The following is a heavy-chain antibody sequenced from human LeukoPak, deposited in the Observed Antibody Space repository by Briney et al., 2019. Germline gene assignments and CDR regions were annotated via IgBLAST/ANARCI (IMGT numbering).Heavy chain of an antibody. CDR1: GYTFTSYD. D-gene: IGHD2-2*01. J-gene: IGHJ6*03. CDR2: MNPNSGNT. Sequence: ASMKVSCKASGYTFTSYDINWVRQATGQGLEWMGWMNPNSGNTGYAQKFQGRVTMTRNTSISTAYMELSSLRSEDTAVYYCARGRYCSSTSCHPRDYYYYYMDVWGKGTTVTVSS. CDR3: ARGRYCSSTSCHPRDYYYYYMDV. V-gene: IGHV1-8*01.